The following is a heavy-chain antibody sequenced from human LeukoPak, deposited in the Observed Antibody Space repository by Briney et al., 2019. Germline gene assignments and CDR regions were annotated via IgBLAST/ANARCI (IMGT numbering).Heavy chain of an antibody. Sequence: SEPLSLICSISLHSIRSFYSTWNRTPPRSTLVCSWHFYYSGSTNYNPSLKSRVTISVDTSKNQFSLELSSVTAADTAVYYCAGHAELFWAHSGVLYFDYWGQGTLVTVSS. CDR2: FYYSGST. J-gene: IGHJ4*02. CDR3: AGHAELFWAHSGVLYFDY. V-gene: IGHV4-59*08. D-gene: IGHD3-3*01. CDR1: LHSIRSFY.